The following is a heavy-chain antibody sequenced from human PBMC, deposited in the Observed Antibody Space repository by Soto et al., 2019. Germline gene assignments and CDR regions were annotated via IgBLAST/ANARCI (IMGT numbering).Heavy chain of an antibody. Sequence: QVQLQESGPGLVKPSQTLSLTCTVSGGSISSGGYYWSWIRQHPGKGLEWIGYIYYSGSTYYNPSLKGRITISVDTSKNQFSLKLSSVTAADTAVYHCARDTYYDILTGPYGMDVWGQGTTVTVSS. V-gene: IGHV4-31*03. CDR3: ARDTYYDILTGPYGMDV. D-gene: IGHD3-9*01. CDR1: GGSISSGGYY. CDR2: IYYSGST. J-gene: IGHJ6*02.